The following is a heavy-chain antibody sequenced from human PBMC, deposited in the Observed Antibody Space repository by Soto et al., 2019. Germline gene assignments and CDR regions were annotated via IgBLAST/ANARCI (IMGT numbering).Heavy chain of an antibody. J-gene: IGHJ6*02. V-gene: IGHV1-3*01. CDR2: INAGNGNT. CDR1: GYTFTSYA. Sequence: GASVKVSCKASGYTFTSYAMHWVRQAPGQRLEWMGWINAGNGNTKYSQKFQGRVTITADESTSTAYMELSSLRSEDTAVYYCARDQGYVFWSGYYQFGDVWGQGPTVTVSS. D-gene: IGHD3-3*01. CDR3: ARDQGYVFWSGYYQFGDV.